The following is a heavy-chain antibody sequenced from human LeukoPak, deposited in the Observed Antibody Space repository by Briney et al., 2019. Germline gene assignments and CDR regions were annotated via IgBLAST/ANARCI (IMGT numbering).Heavy chain of an antibody. D-gene: IGHD3-16*01. Sequence: PSETLSLTCTVSGGSISSYYWSWIRQSPGMGLEWIGQVYHSGSANYNPSLRSRVTISIDTSKKQFSLKLNSVTATDTAVYYCARHGGFYFDSWGQGTLVTVSS. CDR2: VYHSGSA. V-gene: IGHV4-59*08. CDR3: ARHGGFYFDS. CDR1: GGSISSYY. J-gene: IGHJ4*02.